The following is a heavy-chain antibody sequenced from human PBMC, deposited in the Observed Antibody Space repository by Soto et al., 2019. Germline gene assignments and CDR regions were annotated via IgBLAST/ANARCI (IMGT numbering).Heavy chain of an antibody. CDR2: ISSSSSYI. Sequence: GGSLRLSWAPSGFTFNSYSISWSRQAPGKGLEWVSSISSSSSYIYYADSVKGRFTISRDNAKNSLYLQMNSLRAEDTAVYYCAGYSSSLNWFDPWGQGTLVTVSS. CDR1: GFTFNSYS. CDR3: AGYSSSLNWFDP. V-gene: IGHV3-21*01. J-gene: IGHJ5*02. D-gene: IGHD6-6*01.